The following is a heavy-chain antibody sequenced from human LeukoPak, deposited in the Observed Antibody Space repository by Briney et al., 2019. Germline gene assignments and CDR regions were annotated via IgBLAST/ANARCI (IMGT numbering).Heavy chain of an antibody. CDR3: ARDFSTYYYGSGSWTFDY. CDR2: ISGGGSTI. Sequence: PGGSLRLSCAASGFTFSDYYMSWIRQIPGKGLEWISYISGGGSTIEYADSVKGRFTISRDNAKNSLYLQMNSLRAEDTAVYYCARDFSTYYYGSGSWTFDYWGQGTLVTVSS. D-gene: IGHD3-10*01. CDR1: GFTFSDYY. V-gene: IGHV3-11*04. J-gene: IGHJ4*02.